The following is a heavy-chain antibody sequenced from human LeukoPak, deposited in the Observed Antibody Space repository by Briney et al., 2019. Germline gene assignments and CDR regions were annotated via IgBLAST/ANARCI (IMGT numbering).Heavy chain of an antibody. D-gene: IGHD6-19*01. V-gene: IGHV1-2*02. Sequence: ASVKVSCKASGYTFTGYYMHWVRQAPGQGLEWMGWINPNSGGTNYAQKFQGRVTMTRDTSISTAYMELSRLRSDGTAVYYCARMTVSGRDNWFDPWGQGTLVTVSS. CDR1: GYTFTGYY. CDR3: ARMTVSGRDNWFDP. J-gene: IGHJ5*02. CDR2: INPNSGGT.